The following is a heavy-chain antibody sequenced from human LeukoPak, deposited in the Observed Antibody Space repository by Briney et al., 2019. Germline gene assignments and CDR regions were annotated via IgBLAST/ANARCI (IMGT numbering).Heavy chain of an antibody. CDR2: ISYDGNDQ. D-gene: IGHD3-10*01. CDR1: GFTFSNCT. CDR3: ASPQESSGSYRFDF. Sequence: PGGSLRLSCTASGFTFSNCTMHWVRQAPGKGLEWVALISYDGNDQYYADSVKGRFTISRDNSENTLYLQMNSLGVEDTAVYYCASPQESSGSYRFDFWGQGTLVTVSS. J-gene: IGHJ4*02. V-gene: IGHV3-30-3*01.